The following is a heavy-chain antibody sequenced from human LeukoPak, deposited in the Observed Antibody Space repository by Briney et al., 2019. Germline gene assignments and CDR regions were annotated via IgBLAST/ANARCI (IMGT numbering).Heavy chain of an antibody. CDR2: ISGSGGST. Sequence: GGSLRLSCAASGLTFSSYAMSWARQAPGKGLEWVSAISGSGGSTYYADSVKGRFTISRDNSKNTLYLQMNSLRAEDTAVYYCAKGARNYDSSGEIDYWGPGTLVTVSS. D-gene: IGHD3-22*01. J-gene: IGHJ4*02. CDR1: GLTFSSYA. V-gene: IGHV3-23*01. CDR3: AKGARNYDSSGEIDY.